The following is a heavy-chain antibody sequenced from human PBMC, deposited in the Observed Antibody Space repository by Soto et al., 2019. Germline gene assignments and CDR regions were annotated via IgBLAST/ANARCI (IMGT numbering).Heavy chain of an antibody. CDR3: ARDLWGYCGTDCYPLDV. CDR1: GGSSIGYD. J-gene: IGHJ6*02. D-gene: IGHD2-21*02. Sequence: SETLCLSCTVAGGSSIGYDWSWIRQPPGKGLEWIGYMYNTGSTVYNPSFKSRVTISVDTSKNQFSLKLNFVTAADTAVYYCARDLWGYCGTDCYPLDVWGQGTTVTVSS. CDR2: MYNTGST. V-gene: IGHV4-59*01.